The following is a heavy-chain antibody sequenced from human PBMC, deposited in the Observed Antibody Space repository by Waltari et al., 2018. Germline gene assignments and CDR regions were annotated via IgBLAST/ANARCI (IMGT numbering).Heavy chain of an antibody. CDR3: ARKGDTAMDPYYFDY. CDR2: IYYSGST. V-gene: IGHV4-59*01. D-gene: IGHD5-18*01. Sequence: QVQLQESGPGLVKPSETLSLTCTVSGGSISRYYWSWIRQPPGKGLEWIGYIYYSGSTNYNPSLKSRVTISVDTSKNQFSLKLSSVTAADTAVYYCARKGDTAMDPYYFDYWGQGTLVTVSS. J-gene: IGHJ4*02. CDR1: GGSISRYY.